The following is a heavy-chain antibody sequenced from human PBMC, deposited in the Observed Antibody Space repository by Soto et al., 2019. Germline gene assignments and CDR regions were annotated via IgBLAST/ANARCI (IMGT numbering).Heavy chain of an antibody. CDR1: GFTFSSYS. D-gene: IGHD6-6*01. J-gene: IGHJ5*02. Sequence: GGSLRLSCAASGFTFSSYSMNWVRQAPGKGLEWVSSISSSSSYIYYADSVKGRFTISRDNAQNSLYLQLNSLRAEDTAVYYCARDLSSSFVDPWGQGTLVTVSS. V-gene: IGHV3-21*01. CDR2: ISSSSSYI. CDR3: ARDLSSSFVDP.